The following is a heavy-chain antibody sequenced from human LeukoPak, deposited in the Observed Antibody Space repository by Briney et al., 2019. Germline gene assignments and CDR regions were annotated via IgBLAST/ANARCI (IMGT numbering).Heavy chain of an antibody. Sequence: SETLSLTCAVYGGSFSGYYWSWIRQPPGKGLEWIGEINHSGSTNYNPSLKSRVTISVDTSKNQFSLKLSSVPAADTAVYYCARGWEDIVVVPAAMGLDPWGQGTLVTVSS. CDR3: ARGWEDIVVVPAAMGLDP. CDR2: INHSGST. CDR1: GGSFSGYY. D-gene: IGHD2-2*01. V-gene: IGHV4-34*01. J-gene: IGHJ5*02.